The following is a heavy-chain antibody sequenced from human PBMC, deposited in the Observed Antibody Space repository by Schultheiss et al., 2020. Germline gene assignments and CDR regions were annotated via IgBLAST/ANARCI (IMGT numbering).Heavy chain of an antibody. CDR2: ISGSGGST. CDR3: AKGLLGSGYRKPYYYYGMDV. V-gene: IGHV3-23*01. D-gene: IGHD3-3*01. CDR1: GFTFSSYA. Sequence: ESLKISCAASGFTFSSYAMSWVRQAPGKGLEWVSAISGSGGSTYYADSVKGRFTISRDNSKNTLYLQMNSLRAEDTAVYYCAKGLLGSGYRKPYYYYGMDVWGKGTTVTVSS. J-gene: IGHJ6*04.